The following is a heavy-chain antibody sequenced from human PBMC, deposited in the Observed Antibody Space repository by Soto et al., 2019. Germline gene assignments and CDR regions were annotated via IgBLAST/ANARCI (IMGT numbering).Heavy chain of an antibody. J-gene: IGHJ4*02. CDR3: AKSREIPFGGVLVLRGFDS. CDR2: ISYDGNNK. Sequence: QAQLVESGGGVVQPGRSLRLSCAASGFTFSRYDIHWVRQAPGKGLEWVAVISYDGNNKYYADSVKGRFTISRDNSRNTLYLQMDSLRVEDTAVYYCAKSREIPFGGVLVLRGFDSWGQGTLVTVSS. V-gene: IGHV3-30*18. CDR1: GFTFSRYD. D-gene: IGHD3-16*02.